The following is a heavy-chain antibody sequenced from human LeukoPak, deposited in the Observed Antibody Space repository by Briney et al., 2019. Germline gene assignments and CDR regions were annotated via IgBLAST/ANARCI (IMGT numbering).Heavy chain of an antibody. J-gene: IGHJ6*04. CDR3: AREESDIVLSTMDV. CDR2: ISSSSSTI. CDR1: GFTFSSYS. V-gene: IGHV3-48*01. Sequence: GGSLRLSCAASGFTFSSYSMNWVRQAPGKGLEWVSYISSSSSTIYYADSVKGRFTISRDNAKNSLYLQMNSLRAEDTAVYYCAREESDIVLSTMDVWGKGTTVTVSS. D-gene: IGHD2-8*01.